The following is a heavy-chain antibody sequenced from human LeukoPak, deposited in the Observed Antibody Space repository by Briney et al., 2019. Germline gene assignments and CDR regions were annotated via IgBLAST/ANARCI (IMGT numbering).Heavy chain of an antibody. Sequence: SGGSLRLSCAASGFTFSSYSMTWVRQAPGKGLEWVSSISSSSSYIYYADSVKGRFTISRDNAKNSLYLQMNSLRAEDTAVYYCARDQNYAVDYWGQGTLVTVSS. CDR1: GFTFSSYS. V-gene: IGHV3-21*01. D-gene: IGHD1-7*01. CDR3: ARDQNYAVDY. CDR2: ISSSSSYI. J-gene: IGHJ4*02.